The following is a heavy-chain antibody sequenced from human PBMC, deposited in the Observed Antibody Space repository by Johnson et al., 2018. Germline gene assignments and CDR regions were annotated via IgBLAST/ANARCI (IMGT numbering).Heavy chain of an antibody. J-gene: IGHJ3*02. V-gene: IGHV3-15*07. Sequence: VQLVQSGGGLVKPGGSLRLSCAASGFTFSSYGMKWVRQAPGKGLEWVGRIKSNTDGGTTEYSSAVKGRFTISRDDSKNTLYLQMDSLKTGDTAVYYCTFAFAIWGQGTMVIVSS. CDR3: TFAFAI. CDR2: IKSNTDGGTT. CDR1: GFTFSSYG.